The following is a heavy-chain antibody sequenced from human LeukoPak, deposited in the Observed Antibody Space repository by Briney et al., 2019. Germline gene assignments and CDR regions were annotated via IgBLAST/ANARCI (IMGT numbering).Heavy chain of an antibody. J-gene: IGHJ5*02. CDR3: ARDLLFKAARPPKFDP. CDR2: ISSSSSYI. Sequence: PGGSLRLSCAASGFTFSSYGMNWVRQAPGKGLEWVSSISSSSSYIYYADSVKGRFTISRDNAKNSLYLQMNSLRAEDTAVYYCARDLLFKAARPPKFDPWGQGTLVTVSS. CDR1: GFTFSSYG. D-gene: IGHD6-6*01. V-gene: IGHV3-21*01.